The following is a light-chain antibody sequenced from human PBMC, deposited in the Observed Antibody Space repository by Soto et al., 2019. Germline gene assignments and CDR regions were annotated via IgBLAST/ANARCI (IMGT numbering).Light chain of an antibody. V-gene: IGLV9-49*01. CDR1: SGYSIYT. CDR2: VGTVGSVV. J-gene: IGLJ1*01. Sequence: QPVLIQPPSASSSLGASVTLTCTLISGYSIYTGEWNQQRPGTGPRIVMRVGTVGSVVYKGDGIPDRFSVLRPGPNRYLTIKNIQEEDDRDCHWESDHGSGSNEVYVFGTGNHLPVL. CDR3: ESDHGSGSNEVYV.